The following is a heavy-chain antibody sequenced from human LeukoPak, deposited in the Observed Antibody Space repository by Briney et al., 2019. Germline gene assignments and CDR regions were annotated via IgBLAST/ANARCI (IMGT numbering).Heavy chain of an antibody. CDR2: IYYSGST. CDR3: ARERTAMGFFDY. V-gene: IGHV4-39*07. D-gene: IGHD5-18*01. Sequence: PSETLSLTCTVSGGSISSSSYYWGWIRQPPGKGLEWIGSIYYSGSTYYNPSLKSRVTISVDTSKNQFSLKLSSVTAADTAVYYCARERTAMGFFDYWGQGTLVTVSS. CDR1: GGSISSSSYY. J-gene: IGHJ4*02.